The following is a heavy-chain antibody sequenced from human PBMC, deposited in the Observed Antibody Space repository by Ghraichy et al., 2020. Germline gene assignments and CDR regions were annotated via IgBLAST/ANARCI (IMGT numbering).Heavy chain of an antibody. V-gene: IGHV4-31*03. CDR2: IHYSGST. D-gene: IGHD3-10*01. J-gene: IGHJ4*02. CDR1: GGSISSGGYY. CDR3: ARGPVTYYFDY. Sequence: SETLSLTCTVSGGSISSGGYYWSWIRQHPGKGLEWIGYIHYSGSTYCNPSLKSRVTMSVDTSRNQFSLELSSVTAADTAVYYCARGPVTYYFDYWGQGTLVTVSS.